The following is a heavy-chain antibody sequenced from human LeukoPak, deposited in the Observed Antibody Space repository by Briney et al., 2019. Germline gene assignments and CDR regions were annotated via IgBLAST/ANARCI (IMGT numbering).Heavy chain of an antibody. J-gene: IGHJ6*03. CDR2: INHSGST. Sequence: SETLSLTCAVYGGSFSGYYWSWIRQPPGKGLEWIWEINHSGSTNYNPSLKSRVTISVDTSKNQFSLKLSSVTAADTAVYYCARAGWVWSGYYMDVWGKGTTVTVSS. V-gene: IGHV4-34*01. CDR3: ARAGWVWSGYYMDV. CDR1: GGSFSGYY. D-gene: IGHD3-3*01.